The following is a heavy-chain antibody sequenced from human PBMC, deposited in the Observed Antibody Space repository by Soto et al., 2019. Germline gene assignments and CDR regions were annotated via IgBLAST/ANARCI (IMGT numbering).Heavy chain of an antibody. CDR2: ISVSGDRT. J-gene: IGHJ4*02. Sequence: GGSLRLSCAASGFTFSAYAMSWVRQAPGKGLEWVSGISVSGDRTYYADFVRGRFTISRDSSENTLFLQLNSLRAEDTAVYYCAKDRVSTLPLFDYWGQGALVTVSS. CDR1: GFTFSAYA. CDR3: AKDRVSTLPLFDY. V-gene: IGHV3-23*01. D-gene: IGHD2-8*01.